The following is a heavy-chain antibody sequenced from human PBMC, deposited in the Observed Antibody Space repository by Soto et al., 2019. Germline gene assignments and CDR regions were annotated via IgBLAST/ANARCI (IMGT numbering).Heavy chain of an antibody. CDR1: GFTFSSYA. J-gene: IGHJ4*02. CDR3: GKDRGSGSYPPY. CDR2: ISASGSGT. D-gene: IGHD3-10*01. Sequence: EVQLLESGGGLVQPGESLRLSCAGSGFTFSSYALSWVRQAPGKGLEWVSAISASGSGTYYTDSVKGRFTISRDNSQNTLYLQMNSLRAEDTAIYYCGKDRGSGSYPPYWGQGTLVTVST. V-gene: IGHV3-23*01.